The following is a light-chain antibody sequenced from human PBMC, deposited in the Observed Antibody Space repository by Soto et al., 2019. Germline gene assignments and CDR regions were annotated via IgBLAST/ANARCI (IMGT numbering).Light chain of an antibody. CDR1: QSIDTN. J-gene: IGKJ5*01. Sequence: EIVMTQSPATLSVSPGEGATLSCRASQSIDTNLAWYQQKPGQAPRLLIYDASTRATGVPARIGGSGSGTEFTLRISSLQPDDFATYYCQQYNSYLYTFGQGTRLEIK. V-gene: IGKV3-15*01. CDR3: QQYNSYLYT. CDR2: DAS.